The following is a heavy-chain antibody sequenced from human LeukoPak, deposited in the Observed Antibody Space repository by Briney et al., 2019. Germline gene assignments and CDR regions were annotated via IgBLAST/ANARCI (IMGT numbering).Heavy chain of an antibody. CDR1: GYTFTSYA. D-gene: IGHD2-15*01. J-gene: IGHJ5*02. CDR3: ARDLGYCTGGTCYPNWFDP. V-gene: IGHV1-3*01. CDR2: INAGHDNT. Sequence: ASVKVSCKASGYTFTSYAMHWVRQAPGQRLEWMGWINAGHDNTKYSQKFQGRVTITRDTSASTAYMELSSLRSEDTAVYYCARDLGYCTGGTCYPNWFDPWGQGTLVTVSS.